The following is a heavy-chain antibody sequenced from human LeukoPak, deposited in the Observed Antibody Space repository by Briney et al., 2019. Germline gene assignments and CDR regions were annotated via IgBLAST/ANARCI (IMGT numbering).Heavy chain of an antibody. D-gene: IGHD2-8*01. J-gene: IGHJ1*01. CDR2: IYSGGST. V-gene: IGHV3-53*01. CDR1: GPTVNSNY. Sequence: QPGGSLRLSCAASGPTVNSNYTSWVRQAPGKGLERVSVIYSGGSTYYANSVKGRFTISRDNSKNTLYLQMNSLRAEDTAVYYCASMYFSQYLQHWGQGTLVTVSS. CDR3: ASMYFSQYLQH.